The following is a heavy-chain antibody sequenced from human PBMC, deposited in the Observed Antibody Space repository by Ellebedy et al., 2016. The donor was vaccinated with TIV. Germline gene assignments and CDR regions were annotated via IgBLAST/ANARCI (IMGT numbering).Heavy chain of an antibody. CDR3: ARGGGEWFGEFTPDY. D-gene: IGHD3-10*01. J-gene: IGHJ4*02. Sequence: GESLKISCAASGFTFSSYWMHWVRQAPGKGLVWVSRINSDGSSTSYADSVKGRFTISRDNAKNTRYLQMNSLRAEDTAVYYCARGGGEWFGEFTPDYWGQGTLVTVSS. CDR2: INSDGSST. V-gene: IGHV3-74*01. CDR1: GFTFSSYW.